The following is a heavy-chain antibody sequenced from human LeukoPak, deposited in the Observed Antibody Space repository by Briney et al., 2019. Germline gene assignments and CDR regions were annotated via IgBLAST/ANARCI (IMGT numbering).Heavy chain of an antibody. Sequence: GSLRLSCAASGFTFSSYAMSWVRQAPGKGLEWVSAISGSGGSTYYADSVKGRFTISRDNSKNTLYLQMNSLRAEDTAVYYCAKRGRWELLIDYWGQGTLVTVSP. CDR3: AKRGRWELLIDY. J-gene: IGHJ4*02. CDR2: ISGSGGST. D-gene: IGHD1-26*01. V-gene: IGHV3-23*01. CDR1: GFTFSSYA.